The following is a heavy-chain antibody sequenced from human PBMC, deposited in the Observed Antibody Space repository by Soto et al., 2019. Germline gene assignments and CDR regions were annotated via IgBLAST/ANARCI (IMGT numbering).Heavy chain of an antibody. CDR1: GDSISSYF. CDR2: VHTSGST. D-gene: IGHD6-25*01. V-gene: IGHV4-4*07. Sequence: SETLSLTCTVSGDSISSYFCSWIRHPAGKELEWIGRVHTSGSTTYNPSLKSRVTMSVDTSKSQFSLNLTSVTAADTAVYYCARGKAEATTWWLDVWGQGTLVTVSS. CDR3: ARGKAEATTWWLDV. J-gene: IGHJ5*02.